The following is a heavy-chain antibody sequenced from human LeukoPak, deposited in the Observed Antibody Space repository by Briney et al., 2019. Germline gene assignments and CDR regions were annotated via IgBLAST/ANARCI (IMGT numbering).Heavy chain of an antibody. CDR1: GYTFTGYY. J-gene: IGHJ4*02. D-gene: IGHD3-9*01. CDR3: ARGAPHYDILTGYYFDKGGSDY. CDR2: ISPNSGGT. V-gene: IGHV1-2*02. Sequence: ASVKVSCKASGYTFTGYYMHWVRQAPGQGLEWMGWISPNSGGTNYAQKFQGRVTMTRDTSISTAYMELSRLRSDDTAVYYCARGAPHYDILTGYYFDKGGSDYWGQGTLVTVSS.